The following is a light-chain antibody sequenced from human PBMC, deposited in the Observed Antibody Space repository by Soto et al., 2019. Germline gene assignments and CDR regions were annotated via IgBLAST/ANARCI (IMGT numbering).Light chain of an antibody. J-gene: IGLJ3*02. CDR2: DDR. CDR1: NIGSED. CDR3: QIWDSSIRQWV. V-gene: IGLV3-21*02. Sequence: SYELTQSPSVSVAPGQTASLTCGADNIGSEDVHWHQQKPGQAPVVVVYDDRDRPSGIPDRFSGSKSGNTATLTINRVEAGDEADYYCQIWDSSIRQWVFGGGTKLTVL.